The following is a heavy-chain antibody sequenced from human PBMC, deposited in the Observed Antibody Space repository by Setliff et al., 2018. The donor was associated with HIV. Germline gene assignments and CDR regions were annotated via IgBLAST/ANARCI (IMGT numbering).Heavy chain of an antibody. CDR2: IYYSGST. CDR1: GGSISSSSYY. CDR3: ARQDPRNYYYYMDV. Sequence: SETLSLTCTVSGGSISSSSYYWGWIRQPPGKGLEWIGSIYYSGSTYYNPSLKSRVTISVDTSKNQFSLKLSSVTAADTAVYYCARQDPRNYYYYMDVWGKGTTVTVSS. J-gene: IGHJ6*03. V-gene: IGHV4-39*01.